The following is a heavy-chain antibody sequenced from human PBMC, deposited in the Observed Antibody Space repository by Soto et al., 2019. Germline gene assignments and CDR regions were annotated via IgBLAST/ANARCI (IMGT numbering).Heavy chain of an antibody. J-gene: IGHJ5*02. V-gene: IGHV3-48*02. Sequence: EVQLVESGGGLVQPGGSLRLSCAASGFTFSSYSMNWVRQAPGKGLAWVSYISSSSSTIYYADPVKGRFTISRDNAKNSLYLQMNSLRDEDTAVYYCARDVEANGDYEDFWFDPWGQGTLVTVSS. CDR2: ISSSSSTI. D-gene: IGHD4-17*01. CDR3: ARDVEANGDYEDFWFDP. CDR1: GFTFSSYS.